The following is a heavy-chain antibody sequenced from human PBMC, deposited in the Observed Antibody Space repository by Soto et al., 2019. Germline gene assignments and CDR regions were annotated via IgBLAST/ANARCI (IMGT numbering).Heavy chain of an antibody. CDR2: IYHSGST. J-gene: IGHJ5*02. CDR1: GGSISSGGYS. CDR3: ARARITMVRGAEDNWFDP. Sequence: SEPLSLTCAVSGGSISSGGYSWSWIRQPPGKGLEWIGYIYHSGSTYYNPSLKSRVTISVDRSKNQFSLKLSPVTAADTAVYYCARARITMVRGAEDNWFDPWGQGILVTVSS. D-gene: IGHD3-10*01. V-gene: IGHV4-30-2*01.